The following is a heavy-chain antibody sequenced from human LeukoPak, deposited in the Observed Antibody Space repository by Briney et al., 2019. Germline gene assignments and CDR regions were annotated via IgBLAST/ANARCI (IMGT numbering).Heavy chain of an antibody. V-gene: IGHV3-7*01. CDR1: GFTFSIYW. D-gene: IGHD6-6*01. CDR2: IKEDGSEE. CDR3: ARIRPGNYFDY. J-gene: IGHJ4*02. Sequence: PGGSLRLSCTASGFTFSIYWMSWDRQAQGKGLEWVASIKEDGSEEHYVDSVKGRFTIPRDNARNSVHVQMNSLRAEDTAVYFCARIRPGNYFDYWGQGALVTVSS.